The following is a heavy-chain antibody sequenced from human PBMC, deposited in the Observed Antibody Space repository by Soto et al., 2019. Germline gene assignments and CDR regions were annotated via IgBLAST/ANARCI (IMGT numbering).Heavy chain of an antibody. CDR1: GFTFSNYG. V-gene: IGHV3-30*03. CDR3: ATAIGCRRHGWQRGWSHYGMEV. J-gene: IGHJ6*02. D-gene: IGHD6-19*01. CDR2: ISYDGSDK. Sequence: QVQLVESGGGLVQPGRSLRLSCAAAGFTFSNYGMHWVRQAPGKGLEWVALISYDGSDKKYADSVKGRSTISRDNSQNTLYLEMNTLSTVDAALYYCATAIGCRRHGWQRGWSHYGMEVWGQGTTVTVSS.